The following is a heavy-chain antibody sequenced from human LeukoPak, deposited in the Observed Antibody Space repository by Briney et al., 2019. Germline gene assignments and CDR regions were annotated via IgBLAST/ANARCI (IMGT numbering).Heavy chain of an antibody. V-gene: IGHV3-48*01. CDR1: GFTFSSYS. CDR2: ISSSSSTI. Sequence: GGSLRLSCAASGFTFSSYSMNWVRQAPGRGLEWVSYISSSSSTIYYADSVKGRFTISRDNAKNSLYLQMNSLRAEDTAVYYCASLYYDFWSGYYGTNWFDPWGQGTLVTVSS. CDR3: ASLYYDFWSGYYGTNWFDP. J-gene: IGHJ5*02. D-gene: IGHD3-3*01.